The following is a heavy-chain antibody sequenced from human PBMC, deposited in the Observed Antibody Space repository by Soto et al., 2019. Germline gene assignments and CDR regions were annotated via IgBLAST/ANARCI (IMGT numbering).Heavy chain of an antibody. V-gene: IGHV3-7*03. J-gene: IGHJ4*02. CDR1: GFTFSSFW. CDR2: IKTDGSET. Sequence: GGSLRLSCAASGFTFSSFWMSWVRQAPGKGLEWVANIKTDGSETHYVDSVKGRFTISRDNPKTSLFLQMSSLRVEDTAVYFCTRGSKDSYPGSRIFDFWGRGTLVTVSS. CDR3: TRGSKDSYPGSRIFDF. D-gene: IGHD3-10*01.